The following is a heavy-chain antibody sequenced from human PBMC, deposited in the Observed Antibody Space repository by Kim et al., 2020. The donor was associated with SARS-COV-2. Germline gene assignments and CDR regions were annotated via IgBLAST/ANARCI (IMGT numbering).Heavy chain of an antibody. Sequence: YADSVKGRFTISRDNAKNSLYLQMNSLRAEDTAVYYCARVLAVAVTFDIWGQGTMVTVSS. J-gene: IGHJ3*02. CDR3: ARVLAVAVTFDI. V-gene: IGHV3-11*05. D-gene: IGHD6-19*01.